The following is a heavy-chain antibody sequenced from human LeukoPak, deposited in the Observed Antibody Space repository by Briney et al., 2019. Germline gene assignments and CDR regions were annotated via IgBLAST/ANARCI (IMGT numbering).Heavy chain of an antibody. CDR2: INHSGST. Sequence: SETLSLTCAAYGGSFSGYYWSWIRQPPGKGLEWIGEINHSGSTNYNPSLKSRVTISVDTSKNRFSLKLSSVTAADTAVYYCARVYGNTVTTWHSYYYYGMDVWGQGTTVTVSS. V-gene: IGHV4-34*01. D-gene: IGHD4-11*01. CDR3: ARVYGNTVTTWHSYYYYGMDV. J-gene: IGHJ6*02. CDR1: GGSFSGYY.